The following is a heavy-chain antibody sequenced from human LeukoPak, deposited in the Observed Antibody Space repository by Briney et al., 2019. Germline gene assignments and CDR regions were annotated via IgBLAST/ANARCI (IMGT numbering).Heavy chain of an antibody. V-gene: IGHV4-4*09. J-gene: IGHJ3*02. CDR3: ARETPSGYGDSDAFDI. Sequence: PSETLPLTCTVSGGSISSYYWSWIRQPPGKGLEWIGYIYTSGSTNYNPSLKSRVTISVDTSKNQFSLKLSSVTAADTAVYYCARETPSGYGDSDAFDIWGQGTMVTVSS. CDR2: IYTSGST. CDR1: GGSISSYY. D-gene: IGHD4-17*01.